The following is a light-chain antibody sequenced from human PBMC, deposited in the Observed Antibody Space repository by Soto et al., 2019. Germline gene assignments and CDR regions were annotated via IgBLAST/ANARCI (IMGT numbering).Light chain of an antibody. J-gene: IGKJ1*01. CDR2: KAS. V-gene: IGKV1-5*03. Sequence: DIQMTQSPSTLSASVGDRVTITCRASQSISNWLAWFQQKPGKAPKLLIYKASNLESGVPSTFSGSASGTEFTLTIRSLQPDDSATYYCQHYYGYSWTFGQGTKVEVK. CDR1: QSISNW. CDR3: QHYYGYSWT.